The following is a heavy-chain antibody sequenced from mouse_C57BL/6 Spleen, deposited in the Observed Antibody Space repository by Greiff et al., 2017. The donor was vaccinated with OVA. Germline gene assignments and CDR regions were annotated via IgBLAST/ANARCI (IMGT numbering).Heavy chain of an antibody. CDR1: GFSFNTYA. CDR2: IRSKRNNYAT. CDR3: VRDYFDY. J-gene: IGHJ2*01. Sequence: EVKLMESGGGLVQPKGSLKLSCAASGFSFNTYAMNWVRQAPGQGLEWVARIRSKRNNYATYYADSVKDRFTISRDDSESMLYLQMNNLKTEDTAMYYCVRDYFDYWGQGTTLTVST. V-gene: IGHV10-1*01.